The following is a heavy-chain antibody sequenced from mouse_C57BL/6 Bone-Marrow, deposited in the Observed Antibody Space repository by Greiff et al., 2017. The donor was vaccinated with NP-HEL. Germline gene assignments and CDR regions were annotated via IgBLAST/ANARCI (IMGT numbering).Heavy chain of an antibody. Sequence: QVQLQQPGAELVKPGASVKLSCKASGYTFTSYWMHWVKQRPGQGLEWIGMIHPNSGSTNYNEKFKSKATLTVDKSSSTAYMQLSSLTSEDSTVYYCARSYYGSGDYGGQGTTLTVSS. CDR2: IHPNSGST. CDR3: ARSYYGSGDY. J-gene: IGHJ2*01. D-gene: IGHD1-1*01. CDR1: GYTFTSYW. V-gene: IGHV1-64*01.